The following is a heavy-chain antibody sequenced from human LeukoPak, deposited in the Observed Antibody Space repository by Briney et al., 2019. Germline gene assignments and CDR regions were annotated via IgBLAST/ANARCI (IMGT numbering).Heavy chain of an antibody. Sequence: GGSLRLSCAASGFTFSSYGMHWVRQAPGKGLEWVSYISNSGRTIYYADSVKGRFTISRGNAENSLYLQMNSLRAEDTAVYYCARVIATRPHYHYYMDVWGKGTTVTVSS. J-gene: IGHJ6*03. D-gene: IGHD6-6*01. CDR2: ISNSGRTI. V-gene: IGHV3-48*04. CDR1: GFTFSSYG. CDR3: ARVIATRPHYHYYMDV.